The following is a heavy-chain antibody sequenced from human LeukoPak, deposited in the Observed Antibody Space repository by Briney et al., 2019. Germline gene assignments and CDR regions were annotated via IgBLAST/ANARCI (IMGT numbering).Heavy chain of an antibody. CDR2: IYTSGST. D-gene: IGHD6-13*01. Sequence: SETLSLTCTVSGGSVNSYYWTWIRQPAGKGLEWIGRIYTSGSTNYNPSLKSRVTMSVDTSKNQFSLKLSSVTAADTAVYYCARASADKNSFEYYFDYWGQGTLVTVSS. CDR3: ARASADKNSFEYYFDY. CDR1: GGSVNSYY. J-gene: IGHJ4*02. V-gene: IGHV4-4*07.